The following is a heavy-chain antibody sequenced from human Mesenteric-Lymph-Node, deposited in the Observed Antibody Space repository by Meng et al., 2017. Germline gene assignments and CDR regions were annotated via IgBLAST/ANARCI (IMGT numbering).Heavy chain of an antibody. V-gene: IGHV3-66*01. CDR3: TRDRFFSA. J-gene: IGHJ5*02. D-gene: IGHD3-3*01. CDR2: IYSGGST. CDR1: GFTFSSYA. Sequence: QRVESGGGVVQPGRSLRLSCAASGFTFSSYAMSWVRQAPGKGLEWVSVIYSGGSTYYADSVKGRFTISRDNSKNTLFLQMNSLRAEDTAVYYCTRDRFFSAWGQGTLVTVSS.